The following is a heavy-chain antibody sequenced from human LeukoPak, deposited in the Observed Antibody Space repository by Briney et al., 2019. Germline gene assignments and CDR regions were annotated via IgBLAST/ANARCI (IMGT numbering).Heavy chain of an antibody. Sequence: SETLSLTCTVSGYSISSGYYWGWIRQPPGKGLEWIGSIYHSGSTDYNPSLKSRVTISVDMSKNQFSLKLSSVTAADTSVYYCARDPSSSGGVWGQGTMVTVSS. CDR2: IYHSGST. CDR1: GYSISSGYY. CDR3: ARDPSSSGGV. J-gene: IGHJ3*01. V-gene: IGHV4-38-2*02. D-gene: IGHD6-6*01.